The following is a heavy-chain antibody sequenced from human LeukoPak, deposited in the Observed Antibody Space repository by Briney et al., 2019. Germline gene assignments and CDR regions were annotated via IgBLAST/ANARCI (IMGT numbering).Heavy chain of an antibody. J-gene: IGHJ5*02. CDR2: IYYSGST. CDR1: GGSISSYY. D-gene: IGHD3-3*01. V-gene: IGHV4-59*01. Sequence: PSETLSPTCTVSGGSISSYYWSWIRQPPGKGLEWIGYIYYSGSTNYNPSLKSRVTISVDTSKNQFSLKLSSVTAADTAVYYCARGVDDFWSGYSHDWFDPWGQGTLVTVSS. CDR3: ARGVDDFWSGYSHDWFDP.